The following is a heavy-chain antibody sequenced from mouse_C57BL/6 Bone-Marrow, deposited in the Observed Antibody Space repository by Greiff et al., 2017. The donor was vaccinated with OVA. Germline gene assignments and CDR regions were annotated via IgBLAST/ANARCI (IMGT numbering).Heavy chain of an antibody. CDR1: GFTFSSYA. CDR3: TSSIYCDYYAWFAY. Sequence: EVKLMESGEGLVKPGGSLKLSCAASGFTFSSYAMSWVRQTPEKRLEWVAYISSGGDYIYYADTVKGRFTISRDNARNTLELKMSSLKDGDTAMYYCTSSIYCDYYAWFAYWGQGTLVTVSA. V-gene: IGHV5-9-1*02. CDR2: ISSGGDYI. J-gene: IGHJ3*01. D-gene: IGHD2-4*01.